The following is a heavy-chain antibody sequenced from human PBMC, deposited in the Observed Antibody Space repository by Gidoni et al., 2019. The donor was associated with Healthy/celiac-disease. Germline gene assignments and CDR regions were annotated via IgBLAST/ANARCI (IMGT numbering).Heavy chain of an antibody. J-gene: IGHJ3*02. Sequence: EVQLVESGGGLVQPGGSLRLSCAASGFTFSSYSMTWVRQAPGKGLGWVSYISSSSSTIYYADSVKGRFTISRDNAKNSLYLQMNSLRAEDTAVYYCARDPGKDIVVVPAATDAFDIWGQGTMVTVSS. CDR1: GFTFSSYS. V-gene: IGHV3-48*01. CDR2: ISSSSSTI. D-gene: IGHD2-2*01. CDR3: ARDPGKDIVVVPAATDAFDI.